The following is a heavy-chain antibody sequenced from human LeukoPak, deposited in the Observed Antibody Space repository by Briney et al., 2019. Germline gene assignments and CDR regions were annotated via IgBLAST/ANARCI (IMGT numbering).Heavy chain of an antibody. CDR2: ISGNGGTT. Sequence: GGSLRLSCAASGFTFSNYAITWVRQAPGKGLEWVSAISGNGGTTYYGDSVKGRFTNSRDNSKNTLILQMNSLRAEDTAVYYCAKTYVDTTFYDSWGQGTLVTVSS. CDR1: GFTFSNYA. V-gene: IGHV3-23*01. CDR3: AKTYVDTTFYDS. J-gene: IGHJ4*02. D-gene: IGHD1-26*01.